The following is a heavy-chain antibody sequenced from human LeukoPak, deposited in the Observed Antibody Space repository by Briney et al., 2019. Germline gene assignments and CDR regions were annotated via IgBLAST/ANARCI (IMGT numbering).Heavy chain of an antibody. Sequence: PGGSLRLSCAASGFTFDDYGMSWVRQAPGKGLEWVSGINWNGGSTGYADSVKGQFTISRDNAKNSLYLQMNSLRAEDTALYYCARDQLVTLDYYSYYYMDVWGKGTTVTVSS. CDR3: ARDQLVTLDYYSYYYMDV. CDR1: GFTFDDYG. J-gene: IGHJ6*03. V-gene: IGHV3-20*04. D-gene: IGHD6-6*01. CDR2: INWNGGST.